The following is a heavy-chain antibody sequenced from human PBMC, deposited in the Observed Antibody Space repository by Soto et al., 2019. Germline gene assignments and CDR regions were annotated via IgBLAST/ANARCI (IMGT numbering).Heavy chain of an antibody. J-gene: IGHJ4*02. CDR2: ISGSGGST. CDR1: GFTFSSYA. Sequence: GSLRLSCAASGFTFSSYAMSWVRQAPGKGLEWVSAISGSGGSTYYADSVKGRFTISRDNSKNTLYLQMNSLRAEDTAVYYCAKGGLAYCGGDCPSDYWGQGTLVTVSS. CDR3: AKGGLAYCGGDCPSDY. V-gene: IGHV3-23*01. D-gene: IGHD2-21*02.